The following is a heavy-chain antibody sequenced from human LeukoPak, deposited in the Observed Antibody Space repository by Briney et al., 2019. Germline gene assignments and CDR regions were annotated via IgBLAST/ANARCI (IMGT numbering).Heavy chain of an antibody. CDR3: ASIVVVVAATPAYYFDY. D-gene: IGHD2-15*01. Sequence: AGSLRLSCAASGFTFSDYYMSWLRQAPGKGLEWVSYISSSSSYTNYADSVEGRFTISRDNAKNSLYLQMNSLRAEDTAVYYCASIVVVVAATPAYYFDYWGQGTLVTVSS. CDR1: GFTFSDYY. V-gene: IGHV3-11*06. CDR2: ISSSSSYT. J-gene: IGHJ4*02.